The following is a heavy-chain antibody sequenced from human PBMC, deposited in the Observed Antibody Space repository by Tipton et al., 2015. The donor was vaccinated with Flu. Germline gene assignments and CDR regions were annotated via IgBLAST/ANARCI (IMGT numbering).Heavy chain of an antibody. Sequence: TLSLTCTVSGGSVSSGSYYWSWIRQPPGKGLEWIGYIYYSGSTNYNPSLKSRVTISVDMSKNQFSLKLSSVTAADTAVYYCAREEGNYGGYYYGMDVWGQGTTVTVSS. CDR2: IYYSGST. V-gene: IGHV4-61*01. CDR3: AREEGNYGGYYYGMDV. CDR1: GGSVSSGSYY. J-gene: IGHJ6*02. D-gene: IGHD4-11*01.